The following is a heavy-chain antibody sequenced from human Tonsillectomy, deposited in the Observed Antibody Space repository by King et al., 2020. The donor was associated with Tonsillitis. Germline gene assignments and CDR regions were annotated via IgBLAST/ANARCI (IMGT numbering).Heavy chain of an antibody. V-gene: IGHV1-18*01. J-gene: IGHJ4*02. Sequence: QLVQSGAEVKKPGASVKVSCKASGYTFTSYGISWVRQAPGQGLEWMGWISAYNGNTNYAQKLQGRVTMTTDTSTTTAYMELRSLRSDDTAVYYCAGEALDYGDYAHFDYWGQGTLVTVSS. CDR3: AGEALDYGDYAHFDY. D-gene: IGHD4-17*01. CDR2: ISAYNGNT. CDR1: GYTFTSYG.